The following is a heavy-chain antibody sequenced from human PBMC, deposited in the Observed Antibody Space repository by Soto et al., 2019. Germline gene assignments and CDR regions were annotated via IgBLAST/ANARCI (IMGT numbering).Heavy chain of an antibody. CDR3: ARGEGDFGVMYYYYYMDV. D-gene: IGHD3-3*01. CDR2: ISSSSSYI. Sequence: GGSLRLSCAASGFTFSSYSMNWVRQAPGKGLEWVSSISSSSSYIYYADSVKGRFTISRDNAKNSLYLQMNSLRAEDTAVYYCARGEGDFGVMYYYYYMDVWGKGTTVTVSS. V-gene: IGHV3-21*01. CDR1: GFTFSSYS. J-gene: IGHJ6*03.